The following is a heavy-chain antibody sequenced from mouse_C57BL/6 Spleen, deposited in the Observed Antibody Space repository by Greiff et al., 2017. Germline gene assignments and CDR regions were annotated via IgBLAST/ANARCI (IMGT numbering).Heavy chain of an antibody. Sequence: EVQLQQSGPELVKPGASVKISCKASGYTFTDYYMNWVKQSHGKSLEWIGDINPNNGGTSYNQKFKGKATLNVDKSSSTAYMELRRLTSEDSAVYYCAKLFGIPFDCWGHGATLTVSS. CDR1: GYTFTDYY. D-gene: IGHD1-1*01. CDR2: INPNNGGT. J-gene: IGHJ2*01. CDR3: AKLFGIPFDC. V-gene: IGHV1-26*01.